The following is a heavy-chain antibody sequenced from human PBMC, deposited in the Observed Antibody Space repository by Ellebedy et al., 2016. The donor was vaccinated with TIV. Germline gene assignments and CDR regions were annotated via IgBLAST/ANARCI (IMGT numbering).Heavy chain of an antibody. CDR1: GYTFTSYG. V-gene: IGHV1-18*01. D-gene: IGHD3-16*02. CDR2: IIAYNGNT. J-gene: IGHJ5*02. Sequence: AASVKVSCKASGYTFTSYGISWVRQAPGQGLEWMGWIIAYNGNTNYAQKLQGRVTMTTDTSTSTAYMELRSLRSDDTAVYYCARDALTFRELSGWFDPWGQGTLVTVSS. CDR3: ARDALTFRELSGWFDP.